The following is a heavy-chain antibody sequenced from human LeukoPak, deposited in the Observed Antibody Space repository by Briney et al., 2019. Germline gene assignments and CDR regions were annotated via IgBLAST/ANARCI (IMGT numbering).Heavy chain of an antibody. Sequence: PSETLSLTCAVYGGSFSGYYWSRIRQPPGKGLEWIGEINHSGSTNYNPSLKSRVTISVDTSKNQFSLKLSSVTAADTAVYYCARERAHMTTVTRLDYWGQGTLVTVSS. CDR1: GGSFSGYY. V-gene: IGHV4-34*01. CDR2: INHSGST. CDR3: ARERAHMTTVTRLDY. J-gene: IGHJ4*02. D-gene: IGHD4-17*01.